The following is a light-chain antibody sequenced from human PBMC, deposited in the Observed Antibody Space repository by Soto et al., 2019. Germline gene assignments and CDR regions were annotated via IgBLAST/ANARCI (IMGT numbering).Light chain of an antibody. V-gene: IGKV3-20*01. J-gene: IGKJ4*01. Sequence: EIVLTQSPGTLSLSPGERATLSCRASQSVSNTYLAWYQQKPDQAPRLLISGASSRATGIPDRFSGSGSGTDFSLTISRLEPEDFAVYYCQQHGTSPELTFGGGTRVEIK. CDR2: GAS. CDR3: QQHGTSPELT. CDR1: QSVSNTY.